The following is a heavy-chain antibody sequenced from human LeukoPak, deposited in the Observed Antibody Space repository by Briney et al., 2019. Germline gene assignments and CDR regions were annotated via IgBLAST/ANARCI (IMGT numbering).Heavy chain of an antibody. CDR2: IYSDGTT. D-gene: IGHD5-24*01. V-gene: IGHV3-66*02. CDR3: ASDQRDGYGHFDH. J-gene: IGHJ4*02. CDR1: GFILSDKH. Sequence: GLLRLSCAASGFILSDKHMNWVRQAPGKGLEWVSVIYSDGTTYYADSVKGRFTISRDTSKNTLYFQINSLKPEATAVYSWASDQRDGYGHFDHWGQGTLVTVSS.